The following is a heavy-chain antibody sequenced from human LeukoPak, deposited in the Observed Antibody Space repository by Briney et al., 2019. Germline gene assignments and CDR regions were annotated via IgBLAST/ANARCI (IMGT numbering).Heavy chain of an antibody. V-gene: IGHV3-23*01. Sequence: ETLSLTCTVSGGSISSYYWSWVRQAPGKGLEWVSAISGSGGSTYYADSVKGRFTISRDNSKNTLYLQMNSLRAEDTAVYYCAKDLVTTVVTTPPSGVFDYWGQGTLVTVSS. CDR2: ISGSGGST. J-gene: IGHJ4*02. CDR3: AKDLVTTVVTTPPSGVFDY. CDR1: GGSISSYY. D-gene: IGHD4-23*01.